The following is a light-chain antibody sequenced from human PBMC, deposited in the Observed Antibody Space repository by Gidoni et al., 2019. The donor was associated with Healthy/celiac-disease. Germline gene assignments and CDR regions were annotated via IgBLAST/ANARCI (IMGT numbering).Light chain of an antibody. CDR1: QSVSSN. CDR3: QQYNNWPPPRIT. V-gene: IGKV3-15*01. J-gene: IGKJ3*01. Sequence: EIGLTQSPATLSVSPGERATLSCRASQSVSSNLAWYQQKPGQAPRLLIYGASTRATGIPARFSGSGSGTEFTLTISSLQSEDFAVYYCQQYNNWPPPRITFGPGTKVDIK. CDR2: GAS.